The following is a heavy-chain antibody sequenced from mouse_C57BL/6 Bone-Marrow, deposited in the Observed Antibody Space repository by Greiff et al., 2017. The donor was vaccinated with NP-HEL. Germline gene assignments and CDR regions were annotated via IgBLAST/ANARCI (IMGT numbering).Heavy chain of an antibody. Sequence: VQLQQPGAELVRPGTSVKLSCKASGYTFTSYWMHWVKQRPGQGLEWIGVIDPSASYTNYNQKFKGKATLTVDTSSSTAYMQLSSLTTEDSAVYYCARQYDYWGQGTTLTVSS. CDR1: GYTFTSYW. V-gene: IGHV1-59*01. CDR2: IDPSASYT. CDR3: ARQYDY. J-gene: IGHJ2*01.